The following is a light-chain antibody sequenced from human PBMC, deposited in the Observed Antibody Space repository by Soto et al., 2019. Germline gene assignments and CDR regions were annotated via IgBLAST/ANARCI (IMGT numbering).Light chain of an antibody. CDR2: GAS. CDR3: QHYGSSWT. J-gene: IGKJ1*01. CDR1: QSVSNNY. V-gene: IGKV3-20*01. Sequence: QPQGTLNLSPGVGATLSCGASQSVSNNYLAWYQQKPGQAPRLLIYGASNRATGIPDRFSGSGSGTDFTLTISRLEPEDFAVYYCQHYGSSWTFGQGTKVDIK.